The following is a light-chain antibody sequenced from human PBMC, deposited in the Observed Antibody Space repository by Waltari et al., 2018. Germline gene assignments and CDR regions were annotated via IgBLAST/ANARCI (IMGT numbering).Light chain of an antibody. V-gene: IGLV4-69*01. CDR3: QTWDTGTHVV. J-gene: IGLJ2*01. Sequence: QVVLTQSPSASASLGASVKLTCTLSSGHSSYAIAWHQQQPEKGPRYLMKVSSAGSHQKGDGIPDRFSGSSSGTERYLTISSVQSEDKADYYCQTWDTGTHVVFGGGTKLTVL. CDR1: SGHSSYA. CDR2: VSSAGSH.